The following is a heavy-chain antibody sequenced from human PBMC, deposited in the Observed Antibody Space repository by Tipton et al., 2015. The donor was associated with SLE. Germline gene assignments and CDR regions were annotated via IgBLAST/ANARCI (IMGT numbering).Heavy chain of an antibody. CDR1: GYSFSDYF. CDR2: INPKSGGT. Sequence: QLVQSGAEVKKPGASVKVSCKASGYSFSDYFTHWVRQAPGQGLEWMGWINPKSGGTNYAQKFQGRVTMTRDRSITTAYMEVRSLRYDDTAIYYCARVRVDTAMGVFDFWGQGTLVTVSS. D-gene: IGHD5-18*01. CDR3: ARVRVDTAMGVFDF. V-gene: IGHV1-2*02. J-gene: IGHJ4*02.